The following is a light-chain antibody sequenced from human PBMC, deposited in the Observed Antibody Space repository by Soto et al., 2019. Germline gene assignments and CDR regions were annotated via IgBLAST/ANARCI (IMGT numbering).Light chain of an antibody. J-gene: IGKJ1*01. CDR2: AAS. Sequence: IQMTQSPSSLSASVGDRVTITCRASQGISNYSAWYQQKPGKVPKLLIYAASTLHSGVPSRFSGSVSGTEFTLTISSLQPEDVATYYCQKYVSAPPTFGQGTKVEIK. V-gene: IGKV1-27*01. CDR3: QKYVSAPPT. CDR1: QGISNY.